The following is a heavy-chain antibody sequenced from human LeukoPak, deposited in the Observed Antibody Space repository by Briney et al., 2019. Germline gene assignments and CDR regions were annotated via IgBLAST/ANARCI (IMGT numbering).Heavy chain of an antibody. D-gene: IGHD3-10*01. Sequence: SETLSLTCTVSGGSISSYYWSWIRQPPGKGLEWIGYIYYSGSTNYNPSLRSRVTISVDTSKNQFSLKLSSVTAADTAVYYCAREGYYGSVKTDASDIWGQGTMVTVSS. CDR3: AREGYYGSVKTDASDI. J-gene: IGHJ3*02. CDR2: IYYSGST. CDR1: GGSISSYY. V-gene: IGHV4-59*12.